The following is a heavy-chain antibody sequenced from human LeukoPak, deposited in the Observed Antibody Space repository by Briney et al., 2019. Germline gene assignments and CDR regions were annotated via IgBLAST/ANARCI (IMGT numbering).Heavy chain of an antibody. Sequence: PSETLSLTCTVSGGSISSYYWSWIRQPAGKGLEWIGRIYTSGSTNYNPSLKSRVTMSVDTSKNQFSLKLSSVTAADTAVYYCARESMIVVVFRSPRPGWAFDIWGQGTMVTVSS. CDR2: IYTSGST. CDR1: GGSISSYY. D-gene: IGHD3-22*01. V-gene: IGHV4-4*07. CDR3: ARESMIVVVFRSPRPGWAFDI. J-gene: IGHJ3*02.